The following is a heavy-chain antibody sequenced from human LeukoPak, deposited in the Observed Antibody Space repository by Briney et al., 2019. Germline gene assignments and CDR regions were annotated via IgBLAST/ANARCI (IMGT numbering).Heavy chain of an antibody. J-gene: IGHJ5*02. CDR1: GYTFTSYS. D-gene: IGHD4-17*01. CDR3: ARIYGDYGWFDP. V-gene: IGHV1-18*01. CDR2: ISAYNGNT. Sequence: ASVKVSCKASGYTFTSYSINWVRQAPGQGLEWMGWISAYNGNTNYAQKLQGRVTMTTDTSTSTAYMELRSLRSDDTAVYYCARIYGDYGWFDPWGQGTLVTVSS.